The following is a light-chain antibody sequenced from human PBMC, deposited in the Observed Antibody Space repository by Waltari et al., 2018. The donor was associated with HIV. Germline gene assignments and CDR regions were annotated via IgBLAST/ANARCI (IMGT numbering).Light chain of an antibody. J-gene: IGLJ3*02. Sequence: QAVVTQEPSLTVSPGGTVTLTCGSSTGPVTSGHPPYWFQQRPGQAPRTLIYAATNKFSRTPARFSGSLLGGEAALTLSGAQPDDEADYYCLLSYSGARPWVFGGGTKLTVL. CDR3: LLSYSGARPWV. CDR2: AAT. V-gene: IGLV7-46*01. CDR1: TGPVTSGHP.